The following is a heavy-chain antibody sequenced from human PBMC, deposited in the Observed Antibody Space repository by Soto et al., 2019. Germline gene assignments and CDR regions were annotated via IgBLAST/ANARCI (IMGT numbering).Heavy chain of an antibody. CDR3: ARVLTYTDSSGYYPWFDY. V-gene: IGHV3-21*01. J-gene: IGHJ4*02. CDR2: ISSSSSYI. D-gene: IGHD3-22*01. CDR1: GFTFSNYV. Sequence: GGSLRLSCAASGFTFSNYVLSWVRQAPGKGLEWVSSISSSSSYIYYADSVKGRFTISRDNAKNSLYLQMNSLRAEDTAVYYCARVLTYTDSSGYYPWFDYWGQGTLVTVSS.